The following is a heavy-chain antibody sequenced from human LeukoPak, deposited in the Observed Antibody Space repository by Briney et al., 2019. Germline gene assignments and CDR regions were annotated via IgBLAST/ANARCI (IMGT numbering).Heavy chain of an antibody. J-gene: IGHJ3*02. CDR3: ARAIFLTGYSLDAFDI. V-gene: IGHV4-30-2*01. CDR2: IYHSGST. CDR1: GGSISSGGYY. Sequence: SQTLSLTCTVSGGSISSGGYYWSWIRQPPGKGLEWIGYIYHSGSTYYNPSLKSRVTISVDTSKNQFSLKLSSVTAADTAVYYCARAIFLTGYSLDAFDIWGQGTMVTVSS. D-gene: IGHD3-9*01.